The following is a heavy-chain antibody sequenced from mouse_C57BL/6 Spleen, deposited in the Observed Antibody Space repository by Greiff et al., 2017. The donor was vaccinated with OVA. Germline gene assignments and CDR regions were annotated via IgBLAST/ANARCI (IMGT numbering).Heavy chain of an antibody. D-gene: IGHD1-1*01. CDR3: ARYNDGPMDY. CDR1: GYTFTDHT. J-gene: IGHJ4*01. V-gene: IGHV1-78*01. Sequence: VQLQQSDAELVKPGASVKISCKVSGYTFTDHTIHWMKQRPEQGLEWIGYIYPRDGSTKYNEKFKGKAILTADNSSSTAYMQLNSLTSEDSAVNLWARYNDGPMDYWGQGTSVTVSS. CDR2: IYPRDGST.